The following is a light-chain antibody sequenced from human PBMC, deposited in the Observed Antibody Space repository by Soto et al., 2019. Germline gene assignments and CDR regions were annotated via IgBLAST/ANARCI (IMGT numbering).Light chain of an antibody. V-gene: IGKV3-11*01. CDR1: QSVSSH. Sequence: EIVLTQSPATLSLSPGQRATLSCRANQSVSSHLAWYQQKPGQAPRLLIFDASIRATGIPARFSGSGSGTDFTLTISSLEPEDFALYYCQQRNNWPPEITFGGGTRVEIK. J-gene: IGKJ4*01. CDR2: DAS. CDR3: QQRNNWPPEIT.